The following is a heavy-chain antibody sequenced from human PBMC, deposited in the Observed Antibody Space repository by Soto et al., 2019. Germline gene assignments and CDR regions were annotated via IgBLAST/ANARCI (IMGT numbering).Heavy chain of an antibody. CDR1: GGTFSSYA. CDR3: AIGESDLHYYGMDV. J-gene: IGHJ6*02. D-gene: IGHD3-10*01. V-gene: IGHV1-69*06. CDR2: IIPIFGTA. Sequence: QVQLVQSGAEVKKPGSSVKVSCKASGGTFSSYAISWVRHAPGQGLEWMGGIIPIFGTANYAQKFQGRVTITAEKSTSTAYMELSSLRSEDTAVYYCAIGESDLHYYGMDVWGQGTTVTVSS.